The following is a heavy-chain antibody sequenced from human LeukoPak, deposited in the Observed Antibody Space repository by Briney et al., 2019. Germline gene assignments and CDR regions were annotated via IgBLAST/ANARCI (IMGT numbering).Heavy chain of an antibody. D-gene: IGHD1-26*01. CDR1: GFTFSSYS. CDR2: ISSSSSTI. V-gene: IGHV3-48*04. J-gene: IGHJ4*02. CDR3: ARDRGGSYSAIDY. Sequence: GGSLRLACAASGFTFSSYSMNWVRQAPGKGLEWVSFISSSSSTIYYADSVKGRFTISRDNAKNSLYLQMNSLRAEDTAVYYCARDRGGSYSAIDYWGQGTLVTVSS.